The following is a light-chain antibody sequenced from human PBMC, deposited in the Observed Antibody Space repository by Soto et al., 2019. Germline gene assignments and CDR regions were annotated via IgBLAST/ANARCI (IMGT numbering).Light chain of an antibody. CDR1: SSDVGGYNY. Sequence: QSVLTQPASVSGSPVQSITISCTGTSSDVGGYNYVSWYQQHPGKAPKLIIYEVSNRPSGVSNRFSGSKSGNTASLTISGLQAEDEADYYCSSYTSSRTYVFGTGTKVTV. CDR2: EVS. J-gene: IGLJ1*01. V-gene: IGLV2-14*01. CDR3: SSYTSSRTYV.